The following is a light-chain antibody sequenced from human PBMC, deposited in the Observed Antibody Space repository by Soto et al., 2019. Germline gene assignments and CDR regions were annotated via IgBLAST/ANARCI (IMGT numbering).Light chain of an antibody. J-gene: IGLJ2*01. CDR1: SSDVGGYNS. V-gene: IGLV2-11*01. CDR3: CSYAGTYTWV. CDR2: DVT. Sequence: QSALTQPRSVSGSPGQSVTISCTGTSSDVGGYNSVSWYRQHPGKAPKLMIYDVTKRPSGVPDRFSGSKSGSTASLTISGLQAEDEADYYCCSYAGTYTWVFGGGTKLTVL.